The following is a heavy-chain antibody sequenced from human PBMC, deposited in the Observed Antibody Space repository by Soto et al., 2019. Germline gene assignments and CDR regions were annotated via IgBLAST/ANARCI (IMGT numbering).Heavy chain of an antibody. J-gene: IGHJ5*02. D-gene: IGHD1-20*01. CDR3: ARYNAPSLAGNWFDP. V-gene: IGHV5-51*01. CDR1: GYDFPGYW. Sequence: GESLKISCEASGYDFPGYWIVWVRQMPGKGLEWMGMIYPGDSQTRYSPSFQGQVTISADKSISTATLQWGSLKASDTAIYYCARYNAPSLAGNWFDPWGQGTLVTVSS. CDR2: IYPGDSQT.